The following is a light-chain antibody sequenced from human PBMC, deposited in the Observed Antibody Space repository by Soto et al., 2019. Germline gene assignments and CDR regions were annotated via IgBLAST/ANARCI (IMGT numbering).Light chain of an antibody. CDR3: QQGSSFPIT. CDR1: QDIGSW. Sequence: DIQMTQSPSSVSASVGDRVTITCRASQDIGSWLAWYQQKPGKAPDLLIFGASSLQSGVPSRFYGSESGTDFTLTISSLQPEDFATYYCQQGSSFPITFGQGTRLEIK. V-gene: IGKV1-12*01. J-gene: IGKJ5*01. CDR2: GAS.